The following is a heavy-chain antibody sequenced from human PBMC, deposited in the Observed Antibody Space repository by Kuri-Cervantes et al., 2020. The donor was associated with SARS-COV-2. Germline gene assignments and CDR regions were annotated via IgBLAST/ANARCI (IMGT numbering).Heavy chain of an antibody. V-gene: IGHV3-30*02. D-gene: IGHD3-10*01. CDR1: GFTFSSYA. J-gene: IGHJ4*02. CDR3: AKTPGMVYYGPGSLDY. Sequence: GESLKISCAASGFTFSSYAMHWVRQAPGKGLEWVAFIRYDGSDKYYGDSVKGRFTVSRDNSKNTLYLQMNSLKTEDTAVYYCAKTPGMVYYGPGSLDYWGQGTLVTVSS. CDR2: IRYDGSDK.